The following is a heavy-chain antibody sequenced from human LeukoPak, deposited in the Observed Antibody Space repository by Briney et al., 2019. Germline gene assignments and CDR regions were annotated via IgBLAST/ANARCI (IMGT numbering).Heavy chain of an antibody. CDR2: THYSGST. V-gene: IGHV4-39*01. CDR1: GGSLSSSSYY. J-gene: IGHJ4*02. D-gene: IGHD6-13*01. Sequence: SETLSLTCTVSGGSLSSSSYYWGWLRQPPGQGLEWIVTTHYSGSTYYNPSPKSRIIISVDTSKNQFSLKLNSVTAADTAVYYCARHRGDSSSWYLADYWGQGTLLTVSS. CDR3: ARHRGDSSSWYLADY.